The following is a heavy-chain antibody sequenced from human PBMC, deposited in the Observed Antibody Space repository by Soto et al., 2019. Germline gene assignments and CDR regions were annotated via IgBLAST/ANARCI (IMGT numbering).Heavy chain of an antibody. CDR1: GGSFSRYY. CDR3: ARDHYGERAFDI. J-gene: IGHJ3*02. D-gene: IGHD4-17*01. CDR2: IYHSGST. V-gene: IGHV4-34*01. Sequence: SETLSLTCAVYGGSFSRYYWSWILQPAGKRLEWIGEIYHSGSTNYNPPLQRRVPISVDKSKNQCSLELNSVTSADTAVDYGARDHYGERAFDIWGQGTMVTVSS.